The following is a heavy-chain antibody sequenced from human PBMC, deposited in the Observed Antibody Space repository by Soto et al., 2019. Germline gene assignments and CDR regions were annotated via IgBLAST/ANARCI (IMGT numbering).Heavy chain of an antibody. CDR2: IKQDGREK. CDR3: ARDALPHCSSTSCYRYYCDY. Sequence: EVQLVESGGGLVQPGGSLRLSCAASGFTFSSYWMSWVRQAPGKGLEWVANIKQDGREKYYVDSVKGRFTISRDNAKNSLYLQMNSLRAEDTAVYYCARDALPHCSSTSCYRYYCDYWGQGTLVTVSS. CDR1: GFTFSSYW. V-gene: IGHV3-7*05. D-gene: IGHD2-2*01. J-gene: IGHJ4*02.